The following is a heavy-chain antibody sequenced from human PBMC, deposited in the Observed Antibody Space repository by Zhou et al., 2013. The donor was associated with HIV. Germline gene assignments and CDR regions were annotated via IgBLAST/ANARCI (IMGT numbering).Heavy chain of an antibody. Sequence: QVQLVQSGAEVKKPGSSVKVSCKASGGTFSTYSISWVRQAPGQGLEWMGGIMPIFGTPYYAQSFQGRVTITTDESRNTAYMELSSLRSEDTAFYYCVREAVPTPAVEHRYGWFDPGAKEPWSPSPQ. D-gene: IGHD2-2*01. CDR1: GGTFSTYS. V-gene: IGHV1-69*05. CDR3: VREAVPTPAVEHRYGWFDP. J-gene: IGHJ5*01. CDR2: IMPIFGTP.